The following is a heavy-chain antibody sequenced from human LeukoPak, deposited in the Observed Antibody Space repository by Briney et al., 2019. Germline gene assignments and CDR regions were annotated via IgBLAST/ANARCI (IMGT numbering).Heavy chain of an antibody. CDR1: GFTFSSYW. CDR3: ARALYGGYGSDFDY. D-gene: IGHD5-12*01. J-gene: IGHJ4*02. Sequence: GGSLRLSCAASGFTFSSYWMSWVRQAPGKGLEWVANIKQDGSEKYYVDSVKGRFTISRGNAKNSLYLQMNSLRAEDTAVYYCARALYGGYGSDFDYWGQGTLVTVSS. CDR2: IKQDGSEK. V-gene: IGHV3-7*03.